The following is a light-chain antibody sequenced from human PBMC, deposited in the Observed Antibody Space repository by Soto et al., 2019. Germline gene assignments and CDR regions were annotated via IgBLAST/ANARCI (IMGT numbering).Light chain of an antibody. CDR3: QQSYSTPRT. Sequence: DIQMTQSPSSLSASVGDRVTITCRASQSISRYLNWYQQKSGKAPKLLIYGASSLQSGVPSRFRGSGSGTDFTLTIRRLQPEDFATYYCQQSYSTPRTFGQGTKLEIK. V-gene: IGKV1-39*01. CDR1: QSISRY. CDR2: GAS. J-gene: IGKJ2*01.